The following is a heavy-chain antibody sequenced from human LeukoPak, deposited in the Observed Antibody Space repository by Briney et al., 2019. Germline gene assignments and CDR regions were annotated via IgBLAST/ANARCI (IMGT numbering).Heavy chain of an antibody. Sequence: SVKVSCKASGGTSSSYAISWVRQAPGQGLEWMGGIIPIFGTANYAQKFQGRVTITTDESTSTAYMELSSLRSEDTAVYYCARSPTDFWSGYRSEYYYYYYMDVWGKGTTVTVSS. CDR2: IIPIFGTA. V-gene: IGHV1-69*05. CDR3: ARSPTDFWSGYRSEYYYYYYMDV. J-gene: IGHJ6*03. CDR1: GGTSSSYA. D-gene: IGHD3-3*01.